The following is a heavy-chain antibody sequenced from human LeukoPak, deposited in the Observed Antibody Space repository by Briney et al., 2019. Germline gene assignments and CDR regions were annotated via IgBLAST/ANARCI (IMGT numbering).Heavy chain of an antibody. CDR2: IYYSGST. D-gene: IGHD3-22*01. J-gene: IGHJ4*02. CDR3: ARDRGDYDSSGYYGYFDY. Sequence: SETLCLTCTVSGGSIRSHYWSWIRQPPGKGLEWIGYIYYSGSTNYNPSLKSRVTISVDTSKDQFSLKLSSVTAADTAVYYCARDRGDYDSSGYYGYFDYWGQGALVTVSS. CDR1: GGSIRSHY. V-gene: IGHV4-59*11.